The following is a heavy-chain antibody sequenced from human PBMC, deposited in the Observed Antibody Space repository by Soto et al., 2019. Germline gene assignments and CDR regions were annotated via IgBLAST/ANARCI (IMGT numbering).Heavy chain of an antibody. CDR3: ARYHYYYCMDV. CDR1: GYTFTTYD. CDR2: MNPNSGNT. J-gene: IGHJ6*02. D-gene: IGHD3-22*01. V-gene: IGHV1-8*01. Sequence: QVQLVQSGAEVRKPGASVKVSCKASGYTFTTYDINWVRQATGQGLEWMGWMNPNSGNTVYAQKFQGRVTMTRNTSINPASMELTSLTSDDTAVYYCARYHYYYCMDVWGQGTTVTVSS.